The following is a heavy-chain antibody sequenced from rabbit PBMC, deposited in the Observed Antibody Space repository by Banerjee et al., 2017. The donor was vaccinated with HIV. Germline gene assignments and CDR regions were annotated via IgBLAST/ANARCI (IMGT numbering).Heavy chain of an antibody. J-gene: IGHJ4*01. V-gene: IGHV1S43*01. Sequence: QEQLKETGGGLVQPGGSLTLSCKVSGFSLSSNDMSWVRQAPGKGLELIACIYTSTGSTWYASWVNGRFTISRSTSLNTVDLKMTSLTAADTATYFCASWDGYAGYPYAFNLWGQGTLVTV. CDR2: IYTSTGST. CDR1: GFSLSSND. CDR3: ASWDGYAGYPYAFNL. D-gene: IGHD6-1*01.